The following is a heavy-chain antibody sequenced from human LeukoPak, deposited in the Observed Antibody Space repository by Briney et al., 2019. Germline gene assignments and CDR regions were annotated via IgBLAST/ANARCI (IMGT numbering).Heavy chain of an antibody. Sequence: SETLSLTCAVSGYSISSGYYWGWIRQPPGKGLEWIGSIYHSGSTYYNPSLKSRVTISVDTSKNQFSLKLNSVTAADTSLYYCARHVVPAAQSSYMDVWGEGTTVTVSS. CDR2: IYHSGST. V-gene: IGHV4-38-2*01. J-gene: IGHJ6*03. CDR1: GYSISSGYY. D-gene: IGHD2-2*01. CDR3: ARHVVPAAQSSYMDV.